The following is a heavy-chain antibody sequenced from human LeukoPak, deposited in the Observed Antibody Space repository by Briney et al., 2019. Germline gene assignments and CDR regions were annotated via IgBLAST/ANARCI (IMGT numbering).Heavy chain of an antibody. CDR1: GGTFSSYA. D-gene: IGHD2-2*01. J-gene: IGHJ6*04. V-gene: IGHV1-69*13. CDR3: ARASHIVVVPAATHYYYGMDV. Sequence: GASVKVSCKASGGTFSSYAISWVRQAPGQGLEWMGGIIPIFGTANYAQKFQGRVTITADESTSTAYMELSSLRSEDTAVYYCARASHIVVVPAATHYYYGMDVWGKGTTVTVSS. CDR2: IIPIFGTA.